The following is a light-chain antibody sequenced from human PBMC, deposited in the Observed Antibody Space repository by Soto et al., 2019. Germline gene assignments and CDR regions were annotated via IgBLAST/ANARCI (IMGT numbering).Light chain of an antibody. V-gene: IGLV2-14*03. CDR3: SSYTTSSTLVL. J-gene: IGLJ2*01. Sequence: QSALTQPASVSGSPGQSITISCTGTSSDVGGYNFVSWYQQHPGKAPKLMIYDVSHRPSGVSNRFSGSKSGNTASLTISGLQAEDEADYYCSSYTTSSTLVLFGGGTKLTVL. CDR2: DVS. CDR1: SSDVGGYNF.